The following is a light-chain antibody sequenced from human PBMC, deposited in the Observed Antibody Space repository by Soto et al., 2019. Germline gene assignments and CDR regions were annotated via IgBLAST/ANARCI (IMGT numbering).Light chain of an antibody. CDR3: QHFNYYPYS. Sequence: DIQMTHSPSTLSAFVGDRVTITCRASQSISTWLAWYQQKPGKPPKVLIYHASSLESGVPSRFRGSVSGTEFPLTLSPLKPQDFATYHCQHFNYYPYSFGQGTKLEI. J-gene: IGKJ2*03. V-gene: IGKV1-5*01. CDR2: HAS. CDR1: QSISTW.